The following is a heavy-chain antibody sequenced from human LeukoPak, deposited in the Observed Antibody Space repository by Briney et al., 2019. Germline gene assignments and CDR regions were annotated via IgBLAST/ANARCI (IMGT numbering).Heavy chain of an antibody. CDR2: IYTSGST. Sequence: PSQTLSLTCTVSGGSISSGDYYWSWIRQPAGKGLEWIGRIYTSGSTNYNPSLKSRVTMSVDTSKNQFSLKLSSVTAADTAVYYCARDFNDYGDYVSWIPDDAFDIWGQGTMVTVSS. CDR1: GGSISSGDYY. D-gene: IGHD4-17*01. V-gene: IGHV4-61*02. CDR3: ARDFNDYGDYVSWIPDDAFDI. J-gene: IGHJ3*02.